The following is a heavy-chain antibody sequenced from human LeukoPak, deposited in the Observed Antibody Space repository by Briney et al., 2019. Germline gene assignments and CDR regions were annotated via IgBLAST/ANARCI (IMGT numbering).Heavy chain of an antibody. J-gene: IGHJ4*02. V-gene: IGHV1-69*04. CDR2: IIPILGIA. D-gene: IGHD6-6*01. CDR3: AKGFEYSSAPPDY. Sequence: SVKVSCKASGGTFSSYAISWVRQAPGQGLEWMGRIIPILGIANYAQKFQGRVTMTRDTSTSTVYMELSSLRSEDTAVYYCAKGFEYSSAPPDYWGQGTLVTVSS. CDR1: GGTFSSYA.